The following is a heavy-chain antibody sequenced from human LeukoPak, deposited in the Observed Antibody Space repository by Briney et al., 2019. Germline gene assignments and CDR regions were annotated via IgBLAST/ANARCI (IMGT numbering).Heavy chain of an antibody. D-gene: IGHD5-18*01. CDR2: ISGSGGST. CDR1: GFTFSSYA. J-gene: IGHJ4*02. CDR3: ANVDTAMQRTFDY. V-gene: IGHV3-23*01. Sequence: GGSLRLSCAASGFTFSSYAMSWVRQAPGKGLEWVSAISGSGGSTYYADSVKGRFTISRDNSKNTLYLQMNSLRAEDTAVYYCANVDTAMQRTFDYWGQGTLVTVSS.